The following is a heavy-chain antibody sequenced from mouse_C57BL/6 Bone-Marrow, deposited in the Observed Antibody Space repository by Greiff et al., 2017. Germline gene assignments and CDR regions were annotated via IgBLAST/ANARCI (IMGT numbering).Heavy chain of an antibody. CDR2: IWSGGST. D-gene: IGHD1-1*01. Sequence: VKLMESGPGLVQPSQSLSITCTVSGFSLTSYGVHWVRQSPGKGLEWLGVIWSGGSTDYNAAFISRLSISKDNSKSQVFFKMNSLQADDTAIYYCATYYYGSRENAMDYWGQGTSVTVSS. CDR1: GFSLTSYG. J-gene: IGHJ4*01. CDR3: ATYYYGSRENAMDY. V-gene: IGHV2-2*01.